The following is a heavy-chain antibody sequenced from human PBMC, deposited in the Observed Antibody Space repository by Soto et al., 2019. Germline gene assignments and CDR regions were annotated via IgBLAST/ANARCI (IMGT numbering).Heavy chain of an antibody. CDR2: ISGSGGST. CDR1: GFTFSSYA. D-gene: IGHD3-3*01. Sequence: GGSLRLSCAASGFTFSSYAMSWVRQAPGKGLEWVSAISGSGGSTYYADSVKGRFTISRDNSKNTLYLQMNSLRAEDTAVYYCAKATTYYDFWSGYYTFDYWGQGTLVTVSS. V-gene: IGHV3-23*01. CDR3: AKATTYYDFWSGYYTFDY. J-gene: IGHJ4*02.